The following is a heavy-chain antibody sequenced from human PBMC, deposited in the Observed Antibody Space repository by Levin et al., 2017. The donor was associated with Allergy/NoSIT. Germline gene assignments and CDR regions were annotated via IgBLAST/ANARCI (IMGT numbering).Heavy chain of an antibody. CDR2: IYPSDSDT. J-gene: IGHJ4*02. CDR1: GFIFTDYW. V-gene: IGHV5-51*01. D-gene: IGHD5-12*01. CDR3: ARLHSYMGYGSY. Sequence: GESLKISCMGSGFIFTDYWIGWVRQMPGKGLEWMGIIYPSDSDTRYSPSFQGQVTISADKSINTAYLQWSSLKASDSAMYYCARLHSYMGYGSYWGQGTLVTVSS.